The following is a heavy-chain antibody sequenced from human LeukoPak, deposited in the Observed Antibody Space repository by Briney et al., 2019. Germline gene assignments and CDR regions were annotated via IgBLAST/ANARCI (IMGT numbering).Heavy chain of an antibody. CDR2: ISYDGSNK. V-gene: IGHV3-30*18. D-gene: IGHD5-18*01. CDR1: GFTFSSYG. CDR3: AKDTAMGLGYFDY. J-gene: IGHJ4*02. Sequence: RGSLRLSCAASGFTFSSYGMHWVRQAPGKGLEWVAVISYDGSNKYYADSVKGRFTISRDNSKNTLYLQMNSLRAEDTAVYYCAKDTAMGLGYFDYWGQGTLVTVSS.